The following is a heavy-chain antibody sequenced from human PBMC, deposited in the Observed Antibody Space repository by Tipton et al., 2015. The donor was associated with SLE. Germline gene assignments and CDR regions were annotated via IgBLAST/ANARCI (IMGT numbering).Heavy chain of an antibody. V-gene: IGHV4-39*07. CDR1: GGSISSSSHY. CDR3: ARGDPQGLEPFDY. D-gene: IGHD1-1*01. CDR2: IYYSGST. J-gene: IGHJ4*02. Sequence: TLSLTCTVSGGSISSSSHYWGWIRQPPGKGLEWIGSIYYSGSTYYNPSLKSRVTISVDTSKNQLSLQLSSVTTADTAVYYCARGDPQGLEPFDYWGQGTLVTVSS.